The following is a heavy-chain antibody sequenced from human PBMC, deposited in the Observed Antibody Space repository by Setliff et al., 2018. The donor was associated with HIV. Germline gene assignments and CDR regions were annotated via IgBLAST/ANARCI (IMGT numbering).Heavy chain of an antibody. D-gene: IGHD6-6*01. J-gene: IGHJ6*02. V-gene: IGHV3-33*08. CDR2: IWYDGSNK. CDR3: ARDFYSSTSGAVPD. CDR1: GFTFSNYW. Sequence: GGSLRLSCAASGFTFSNYWMHWVRQVPGKGLEWVSIIWYDGSNKFYADSVKGRFTISRDNSKNTLYLQMNNLRVEDTAVYYCARDFYSSTSGAVPDWGQGTAVTVSS.